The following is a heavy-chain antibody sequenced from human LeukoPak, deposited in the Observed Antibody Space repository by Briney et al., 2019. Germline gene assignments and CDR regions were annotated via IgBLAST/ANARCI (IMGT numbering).Heavy chain of an antibody. J-gene: IGHJ3*02. CDR2: VGGDDAA. D-gene: IGHD2/OR15-2a*01. Sequence: GGSLRFSCAASGFIFSEYAMNWVRQAPGKGLEWVSVVGGDDAAYYKDSVKGRFTISRDNSKNTLSLQMNSLRLEDTAVYYCAKDSWSRNGIYDPFDIWGQGTMVIVSS. CDR1: GFIFSEYA. CDR3: AKDSWSRNGIYDPFDI. V-gene: IGHV3-23*01.